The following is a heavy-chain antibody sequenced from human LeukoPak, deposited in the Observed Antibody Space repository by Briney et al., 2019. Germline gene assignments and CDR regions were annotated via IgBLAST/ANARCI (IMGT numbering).Heavy chain of an antibody. J-gene: IGHJ4*02. CDR1: GASIRSSY. V-gene: IGHV4-59*08. Sequence: SETLSLTCTVSGASIRSSYWSWLRQPPGKGLEWIGYIYYLGSTNYNPSLKSRVTISVDTSKNHFPLRLSSVTATDTAVYYCARHLAVAATGFDYWGQGILVTVSS. CDR2: IYYLGST. CDR3: ARHLAVAATGFDY. D-gene: IGHD2-15*01.